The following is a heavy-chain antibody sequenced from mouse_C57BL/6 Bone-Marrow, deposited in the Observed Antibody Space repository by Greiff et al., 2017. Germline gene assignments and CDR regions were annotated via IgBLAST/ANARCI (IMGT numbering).Heavy chain of an antibody. V-gene: IGHV1-74*01. CDR2: IHPSDSDT. CDR3: ALYYGNYVGVWCAY. CDR1: GYTFTSYW. Sequence: QVQLQQPGAELVKPGASVKVSCKASGYTFTSYWMHWVKQRPGQGLEWIGRIHPSDSDTNYNQKFKGKATLTVDKSSSTAYMQLSSLTSEDSAVYYCALYYGNYVGVWCAYWGQGTLVTVSA. D-gene: IGHD2-1*01. J-gene: IGHJ3*01.